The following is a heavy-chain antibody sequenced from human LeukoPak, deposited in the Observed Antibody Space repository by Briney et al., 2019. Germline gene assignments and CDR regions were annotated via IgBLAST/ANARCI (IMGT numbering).Heavy chain of an antibody. D-gene: IGHD3-3*01. CDR2: INHSGGT. CDR3: ARGNSRSNTYYDSWSGTIKYYYYYYMDV. CDR1: GGSFSGYY. Sequence: SETLSLTCAVYGGSFSGYYWSWIRQPPGKGLEWIGEINHSGGTNYNPSLKSRVTISVDTSKNQFSLKLSSVTAADTAVYYCARGNSRSNTYYDSWSGTIKYYYYYYMDVWGKGTTVTVSS. J-gene: IGHJ6*03. V-gene: IGHV4-34*01.